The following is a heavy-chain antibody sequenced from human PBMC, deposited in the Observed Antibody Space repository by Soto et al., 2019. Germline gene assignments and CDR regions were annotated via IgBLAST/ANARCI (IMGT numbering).Heavy chain of an antibody. CDR2: TNGNLGTG. CDR1: GGTFSSYP. J-gene: IGHJ4*02. Sequence: QVQLVQSGAEVKKPGSSVKVSCKASGGTFSSYPISWVRQAPGQGLEWMGGTNGNLGTGNYAQKFQGRVTITTDKSTTTAYMELSILRSEDTAVYYCARRGSHGSFRYFDNWGQGTLVTVSS. CDR3: ARRGSHGSFRYFDN. D-gene: IGHD3-10*01. V-gene: IGHV1-69*06.